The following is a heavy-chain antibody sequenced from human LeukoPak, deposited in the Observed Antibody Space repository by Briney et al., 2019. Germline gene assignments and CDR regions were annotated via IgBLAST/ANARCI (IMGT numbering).Heavy chain of an antibody. V-gene: IGHV4-31*03. CDR3: ARAANIAAAPGSGPIDY. CDR2: IYYSGST. D-gene: IGHD6-13*01. CDR1: GGSISSGGYY. J-gene: IGHJ4*02. Sequence: SETLSLTCIVSGGSISSGGYYWSWIRQHPGKGLEWIGYIYYSGSTYYNPSLKSRVTISVDTSKNQFSLKLSSVTAADTAVYYCARAANIAAAPGSGPIDYWGQGTLVTVSS.